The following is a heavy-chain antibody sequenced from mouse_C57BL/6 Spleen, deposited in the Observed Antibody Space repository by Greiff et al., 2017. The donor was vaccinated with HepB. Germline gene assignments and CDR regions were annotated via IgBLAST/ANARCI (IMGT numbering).Heavy chain of an antibody. V-gene: IGHV5-4*01. CDR2: ISDGGSYT. CDR1: GFTFSSYA. J-gene: IGHJ2*01. D-gene: IGHD1-1*01. CDR3: ARDRDTTVVAPYYCDY. Sequence: EVQGVESGGGLVKPGGSLKLSCAASGFTFSSYAMSWVRQTPEKRLEWVATISDGGSYTYYPDNVKGRFTISRDNAKNNLYLQMSHLKSEDTAMYYCARDRDTTVVAPYYCDYWGQGTTLTVSS.